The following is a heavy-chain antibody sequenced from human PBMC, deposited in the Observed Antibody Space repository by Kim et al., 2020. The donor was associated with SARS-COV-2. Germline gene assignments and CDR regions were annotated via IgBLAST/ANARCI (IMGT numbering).Heavy chain of an antibody. J-gene: IGHJ4*02. V-gene: IGHV3-21*01. CDR2: ISSSSSYI. D-gene: IGHD6-19*01. Sequence: GGSLRLSCAASGFTFSSYSMNWVRQAPGKGLEWVSSISSSSSYIYYADSVKGRFTISRDNAKNSLYLQMNSLRAEDTAVYYCARAEASSGWSQIFDYWGQGTLVTVSS. CDR3: ARAEASSGWSQIFDY. CDR1: GFTFSSYS.